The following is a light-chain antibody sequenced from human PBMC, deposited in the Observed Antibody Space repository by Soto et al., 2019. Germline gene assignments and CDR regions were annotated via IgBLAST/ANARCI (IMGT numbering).Light chain of an antibody. V-gene: IGKV3-15*01. CDR2: CAS. CDR1: QSVSSN. CDR3: QQYNNWPQT. Sequence: EIVMTQSPATLSVSPGERATLSCRASQSVSSNLAWYQQKPGQAPRLLIYCASTRATGIPARFSGSGSGTEFTLTISSLQSVDFAVYYCQQYNNWPQTFGQGTKVEIK. J-gene: IGKJ1*01.